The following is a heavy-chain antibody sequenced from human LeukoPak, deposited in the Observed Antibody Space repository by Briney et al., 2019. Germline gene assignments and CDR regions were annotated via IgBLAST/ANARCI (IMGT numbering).Heavy chain of an antibody. D-gene: IGHD1-14*01. CDR1: GGSFSGYY. V-gene: IGHV4-34*01. J-gene: IGHJ4*02. Sequence: SETLSLTCAVYGGSFSGYYWSWIRQPPGKGLEWIGEINHSGSTNYNPSLKSRVTISVDTSKNQFSLKLSSVTAADTAVYYCAKDHELNYWGQGTLSPSPQ. CDR2: INHSGST. CDR3: AKDHELNY.